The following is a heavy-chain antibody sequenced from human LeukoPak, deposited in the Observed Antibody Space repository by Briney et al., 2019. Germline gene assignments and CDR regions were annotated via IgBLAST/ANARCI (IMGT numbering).Heavy chain of an antibody. V-gene: IGHV4-61*05. J-gene: IGHJ4*02. Sequence: SETLSLTCTVSGGSISSSNCYWAWIRQPPGKGLEWLGYIFYTGSTNYNPSLKSRVTMSIDTSKNQFSLKLSSVTAADTAVYYCTRTYSSSSIDYWGQGALVTVSS. CDR1: GGSISSSNCY. CDR3: TRTYSSSSIDY. CDR2: IFYTGST. D-gene: IGHD6-6*01.